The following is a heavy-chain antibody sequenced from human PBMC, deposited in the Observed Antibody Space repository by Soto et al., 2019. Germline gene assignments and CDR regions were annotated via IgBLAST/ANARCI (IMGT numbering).Heavy chain of an antibody. V-gene: IGHV1-46*01. Sequence: ASVKVSCKASGYTFTSYYIHWVRQAPGQGLEWMGIINPSGGSTSYAQKFQGRVTMTRDTSTSTVYMELSSLRSEDTAVYYCARDGYDFWSGFTNYYGMDVWGQGTTVTV. J-gene: IGHJ6*02. CDR3: ARDGYDFWSGFTNYYGMDV. D-gene: IGHD3-3*01. CDR2: INPSGGST. CDR1: GYTFTSYY.